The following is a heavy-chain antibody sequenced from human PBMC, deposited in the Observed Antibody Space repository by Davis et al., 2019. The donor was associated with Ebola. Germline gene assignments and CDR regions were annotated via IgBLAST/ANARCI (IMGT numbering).Heavy chain of an antibody. CDR3: ARGWLRGGMDV. CDR2: TYYKSKWYN. D-gene: IGHD5-18*01. V-gene: IGHV6-1*01. Sequence: HSQTLSLTCAISGDSVSSAGWNWIRQSPSRGLAWLGRTYYKSKWYNDYAVSVKSRITINPDTSKNQFSLQLNSVTPEDTALYYCARGWLRGGMDVWGEGTTVTV. CDR1: GDSVSSAG. J-gene: IGHJ6*02.